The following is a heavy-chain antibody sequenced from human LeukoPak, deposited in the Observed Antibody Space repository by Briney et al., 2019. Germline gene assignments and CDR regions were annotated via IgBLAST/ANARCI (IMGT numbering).Heavy chain of an antibody. CDR3: ARSAAAGTVGYYYYYTDV. Sequence: PSETLSLTCTVSGGSVSSYYWSWIRQPAGKGLEWIGRIYTSGSTNYNPSLKTRVTMSVDTSKNQFSLKLSSVTAADTAVYYCARSAAAGTVGYYYYYTDVWGKGTTVTVSS. J-gene: IGHJ6*03. V-gene: IGHV4-4*07. D-gene: IGHD6-13*01. CDR1: GGSVSSYY. CDR2: IYTSGST.